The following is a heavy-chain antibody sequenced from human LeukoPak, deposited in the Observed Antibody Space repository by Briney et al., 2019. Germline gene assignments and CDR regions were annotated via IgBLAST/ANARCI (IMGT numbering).Heavy chain of an antibody. Sequence: GRSLRLSCAASGFTFSSYAMHWVRQAPGKELEWVAVISYDGSNKYYADSVKGRFTISRDNSKNTLYLQMNSLRAEDTAVYYCARDPYYYDSSGYYQTAWYYFDYWGQGTLVTVSS. CDR3: ARDPYYYDSSGYYQTAWYYFDY. D-gene: IGHD3-22*01. J-gene: IGHJ4*02. V-gene: IGHV3-30*01. CDR1: GFTFSSYA. CDR2: ISYDGSNK.